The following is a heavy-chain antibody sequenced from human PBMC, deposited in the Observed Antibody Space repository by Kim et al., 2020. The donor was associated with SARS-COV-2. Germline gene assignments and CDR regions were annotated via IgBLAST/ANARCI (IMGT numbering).Heavy chain of an antibody. Sequence: SETLSLTCTVSGGSISTFGNYWSWIRQHPGRGLEWIGYIYYSGTTHYNPSLKRRVTISADTSKNQCSLNLSSVTAPDTAVIYCANEGTLTGGWFAPWGQG. J-gene: IGHJ5*02. V-gene: IGHV4-31*03. CDR2: IYYSGTT. CDR1: GGSISTFGNY. D-gene: IGHD3-16*01. CDR3: ANEGTLTGGWFAP.